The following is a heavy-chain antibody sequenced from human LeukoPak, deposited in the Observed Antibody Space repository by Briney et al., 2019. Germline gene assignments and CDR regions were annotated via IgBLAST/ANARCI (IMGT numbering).Heavy chain of an antibody. CDR1: GDSVSSNIAA. D-gene: IGHD1-26*01. V-gene: IGHV6-1*01. CDR2: TYYRSKWYN. J-gene: IGHJ2*01. CDR3: ARTIGHLDL. Sequence: PSQTLSLTCAISGDSVSSNIAAWNWIRQSPSRGLEWLGRTYYRSKWYNEYARSVKGRITIDPDTSKNQFSLQLNSVTPEDAAVYYCARTIGHLDLWGRGTLVTVSS.